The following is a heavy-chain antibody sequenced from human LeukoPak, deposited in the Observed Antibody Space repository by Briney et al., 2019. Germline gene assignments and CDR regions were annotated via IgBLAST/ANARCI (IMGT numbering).Heavy chain of an antibody. CDR1: GYTFTSYY. Sequence: GESLKISCKGSGYTFTSYYIHWVRQAPGQGLEWMGIINPSGGSTGYAQKFQGRVTLTRDTSTSTVYMELSSLRSEDMAVYYCARGLPNDYYDTSGYYLGPWGQGTLVTVSS. J-gene: IGHJ5*02. CDR2: INPSGGST. CDR3: ARGLPNDYYDTSGYYLGP. D-gene: IGHD3-22*01. V-gene: IGHV1-46*01.